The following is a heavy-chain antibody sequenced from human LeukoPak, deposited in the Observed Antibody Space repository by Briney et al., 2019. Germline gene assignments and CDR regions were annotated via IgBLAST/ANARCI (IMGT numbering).Heavy chain of an antibody. CDR1: GGSISSGSYY. J-gene: IGHJ3*02. CDR2: IYTSGST. V-gene: IGHV4-61*02. Sequence: SQTLSLTCTVSGGSISSGSYYWSWIRQPAGKGLEWIGRIYTSGSTNYNPSLKSRVTISVDTSKNQFSLKLSSVTAADTAVYYCARAPITMVRGAHDAFDIWGQGTMVTVSS. D-gene: IGHD3-10*01. CDR3: ARAPITMVRGAHDAFDI.